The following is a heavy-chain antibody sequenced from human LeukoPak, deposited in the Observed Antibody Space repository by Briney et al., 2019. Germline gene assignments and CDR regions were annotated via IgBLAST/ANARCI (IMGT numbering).Heavy chain of an antibody. CDR1: GFTFSIYW. D-gene: IGHD3-3*01. V-gene: IGHV3-74*01. Sequence: GGSLRLSCAASGFTFSIYWMHWVRQAPGKGLVWVSRINSDGSSTSYADSVKGRFTISRDNAKNTLYLQMNSLIAEDTAVYYCARDEDWSGYYGAFDIWGQGTMVTVSS. CDR3: ARDEDWSGYYGAFDI. J-gene: IGHJ3*02. CDR2: INSDGSST.